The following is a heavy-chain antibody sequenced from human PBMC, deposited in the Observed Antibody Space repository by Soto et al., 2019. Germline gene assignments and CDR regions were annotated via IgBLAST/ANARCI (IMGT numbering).Heavy chain of an antibody. CDR3: AKGGRQWLVTSVFNY. D-gene: IGHD6-19*01. CDR1: GFTFSDYA. Sequence: VQLVESGGGVVQPGRSLRLSCAASGFTFSDYAMHWVRQAPGKGLEWVAVVSHDGRNTHYADSEKGRFTVSRDSSKNTVSLEMTSLRAEDTAVYYCAKGGRQWLVTSVFNYWGQGSLVAVSS. V-gene: IGHV3-30*18. CDR2: VSHDGRNT. J-gene: IGHJ4*02.